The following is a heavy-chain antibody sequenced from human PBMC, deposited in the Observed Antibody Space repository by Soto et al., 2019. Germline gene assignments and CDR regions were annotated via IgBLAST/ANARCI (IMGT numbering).Heavy chain of an antibody. V-gene: IGHV1-69*06. CDR1: GGTFSSYA. CDR3: AAIRITIFGVVKWKDYYYGMDV. CDR2: IIPIFGTA. D-gene: IGHD3-3*01. Sequence: GASVKVSFKASGGTFSSYAISWVRQAPGQGLEWMGGIIPIFGTANYAQKFQGRVTITADKSTSTAYMELSSLRSEDTAVYYCAAIRITIFGVVKWKDYYYGMDVWGQGTTVTVSS. J-gene: IGHJ6*02.